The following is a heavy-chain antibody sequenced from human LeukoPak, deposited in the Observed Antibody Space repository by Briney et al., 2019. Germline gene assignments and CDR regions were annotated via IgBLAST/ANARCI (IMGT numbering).Heavy chain of an antibody. Sequence: GGSLRLSCAASGFTFSSYGMHWVRQAPGKGLGWVAFIRYDGSNKYYADSVKGRFTISRDNSKNTLYLQMNSLRAEDTAVYYCAKDFSSHSSWYLEDVDAFDIGGQGTMVTVSS. V-gene: IGHV3-30*02. J-gene: IGHJ3*02. CDR1: GFTFSSYG. CDR3: AKDFSSHSSWYLEDVDAFDI. D-gene: IGHD6-13*01. CDR2: IRYDGSNK.